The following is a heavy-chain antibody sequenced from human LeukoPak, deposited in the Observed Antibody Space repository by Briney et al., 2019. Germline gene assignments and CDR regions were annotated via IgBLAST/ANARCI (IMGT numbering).Heavy chain of an antibody. CDR3: ARNWFDP. J-gene: IGHJ5*02. V-gene: IGHV3-53*05. Sequence: GGSLRLSCAASGFTVSSDYMSWVRQAPGEGLEWVSVIYSGGSTYYADSVKGRFTISRDKSKNTVYLQMNGLRFEDTAMYYCARNWFDPWGQGTLVTVSS. CDR1: GFTVSSDY. CDR2: IYSGGST.